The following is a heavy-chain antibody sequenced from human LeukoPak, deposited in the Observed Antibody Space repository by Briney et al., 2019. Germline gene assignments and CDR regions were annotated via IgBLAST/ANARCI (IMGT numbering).Heavy chain of an antibody. J-gene: IGHJ4*02. CDR1: GYTFINFA. D-gene: IGHD6-13*01. CDR3: ARGPRAAADDY. Sequence: ASVKVSCKASGYTFINFAINWGRQAPGQRPEWMGWINAGNGNTKYSQRFQGRLTITRDTSASTAYMELSSLTSEDTAVYYCARGPRAAADDYWGQGTLVTVSS. V-gene: IGHV1-3*01. CDR2: INAGNGNT.